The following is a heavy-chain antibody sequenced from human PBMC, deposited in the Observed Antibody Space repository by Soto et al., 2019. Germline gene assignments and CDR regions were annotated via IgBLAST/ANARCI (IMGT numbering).Heavy chain of an antibody. Sequence: GGSLRLSCAASGFTFSNAWMSWVRQAPGKGLEWVGRIKSKTDGGTTDYAAPVKGRFTISRDDSKNTLYLQMNSLKTEDTAVYYCTTGALRFLEWLSNNGNYYYYYMDVWGKGTTVTVSS. CDR3: TTGALRFLEWLSNNGNYYYYYMDV. CDR1: GFTFSNAW. CDR2: IKSKTDGGTT. V-gene: IGHV3-15*01. D-gene: IGHD3-3*01. J-gene: IGHJ6*03.